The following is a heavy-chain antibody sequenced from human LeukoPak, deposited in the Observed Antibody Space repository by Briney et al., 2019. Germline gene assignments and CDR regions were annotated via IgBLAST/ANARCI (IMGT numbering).Heavy chain of an antibody. V-gene: IGHV4-59*12. Sequence: SETLSLTCTVSGGSISSYYWSWIRQPPGKGLEWIGEIYHSGSTNYNPSLKSRGTISVDKSKNQISLKLSSVAAADTAVYYCARRDLTDIRGYGLDVWGQGTTVTVSS. J-gene: IGHJ6*02. CDR2: IYHSGST. D-gene: IGHD2-21*02. CDR1: GGSISSYY. CDR3: ARRDLTDIRGYGLDV.